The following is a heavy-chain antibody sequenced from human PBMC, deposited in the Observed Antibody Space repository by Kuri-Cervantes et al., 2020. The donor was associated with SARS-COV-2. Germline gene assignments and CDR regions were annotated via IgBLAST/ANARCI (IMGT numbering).Heavy chain of an antibody. Sequence: GGSLRLSCAASGFPFDDFSMHWVRQAPGKGLEWVSLISWDGDSTYYGDSVKGRFTISRDNAKNSLYLQMNSLRAEDTAVYYCARSRSTANLDYWGQGTLVTVSS. CDR3: ARSRSTANLDY. J-gene: IGHJ4*02. V-gene: IGHV3-43*01. CDR1: GFPFDDFS. CDR2: ISWDGDST. D-gene: IGHD2-21*02.